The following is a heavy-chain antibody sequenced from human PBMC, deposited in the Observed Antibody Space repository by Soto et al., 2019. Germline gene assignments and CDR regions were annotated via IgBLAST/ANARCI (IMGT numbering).Heavy chain of an antibody. CDR2: IYYSGST. J-gene: IGHJ6*03. D-gene: IGHD5-18*01. CDR1: GGSISSYY. V-gene: IGHV4-59*01. Sequence: SETLSLTCTVSGGSISSYYWSWIRQPPGKGLEWIGYIYYSGSTNYNPSLKSRVTISVDTSKNQFSLKLSSVTAADTAVYYCARGGYSYGSPYYYYMDVWGKGTTVTVSS. CDR3: ARGGYSYGSPYYYYMDV.